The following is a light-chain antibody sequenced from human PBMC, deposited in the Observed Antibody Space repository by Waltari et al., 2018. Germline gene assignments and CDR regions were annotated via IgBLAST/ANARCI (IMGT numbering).Light chain of an antibody. Sequence: DIQMTQSPSSLSASVGDRVTITCRASQPIPRDLNWYQQKPGKAPKLLIYKASTLDMGVPSRFSGSGSGTEFTLTISSLQPDDFATYYCQQYDNYPYTFGQGTKLEIK. J-gene: IGKJ2*01. CDR3: QQYDNYPYT. CDR1: QPIPRD. CDR2: KAS. V-gene: IGKV1-5*03.